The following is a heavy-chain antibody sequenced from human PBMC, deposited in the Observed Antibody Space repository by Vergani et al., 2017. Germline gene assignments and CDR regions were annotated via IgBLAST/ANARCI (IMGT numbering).Heavy chain of an antibody. CDR3: ERHEGLYYYDSSGYSYFDY. Sequence: EVQLVQSGAEVKKPGESLKISCKGSGYSFTSYWIGWVRQMPGKGLEWMGIIYPGDSDTRYSPSFQGQVTISADKSISTAYLQWSSLKASDTAMYYCERHEGLYYYDSSGYSYFDYWGQGTLVTVSS. J-gene: IGHJ4*02. CDR1: GYSFTSYW. V-gene: IGHV5-51*01. D-gene: IGHD3-22*01. CDR2: IYPGDSDT.